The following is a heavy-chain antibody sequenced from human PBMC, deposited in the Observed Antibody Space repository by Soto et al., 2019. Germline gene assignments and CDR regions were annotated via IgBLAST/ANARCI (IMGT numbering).Heavy chain of an antibody. D-gene: IGHD3-10*01. Sequence: ASVKVSCKASGGTFSSYAISWVRQAPGQGLEWMGGIIPIFGTANYAQKFQGRVTITADESTSTAYMELSSLRSEDTAVYYCARVRGNEDYYYGMDVWGQGTTVTVAS. V-gene: IGHV1-69*13. J-gene: IGHJ6*02. CDR3: ARVRGNEDYYYGMDV. CDR2: IIPIFGTA. CDR1: GGTFSSYA.